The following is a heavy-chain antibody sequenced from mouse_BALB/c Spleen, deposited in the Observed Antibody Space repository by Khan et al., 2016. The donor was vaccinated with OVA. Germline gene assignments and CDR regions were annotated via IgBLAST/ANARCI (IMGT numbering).Heavy chain of an antibody. D-gene: IGHD1-1*01. V-gene: IGHV1-20*02. CDR2: INPHIGET. Sequence: EVQLQQSGPELVKPGASVKISCKASGYSFTGYFMNWVMQSHGKSLEWIGRINPHIGETFYNQKFKGKAILTVDESSSTVHMELRSLASEDSAVYYCARKNGCDFDYWGQGTTLTVSS. J-gene: IGHJ2*01. CDR3: ARKNGCDFDY. CDR1: GYSFTGYF.